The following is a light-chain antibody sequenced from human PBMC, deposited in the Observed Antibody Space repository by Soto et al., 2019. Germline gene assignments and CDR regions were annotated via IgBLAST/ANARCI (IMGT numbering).Light chain of an antibody. V-gene: IGLV2-14*03. Sequence: QSALAQPASVSGSPGQSITISCTGTSSDIGGYNFVSWYQHLPGTAPKLLIYANNNRPSGVPDRFSGSKSGTSASLAITGLQAEDEADYYCQSYDSSRSPLYVFGTGTKVTVL. CDR3: QSYDSSRSPLYV. CDR1: SSDIGGYNF. CDR2: ANN. J-gene: IGLJ1*01.